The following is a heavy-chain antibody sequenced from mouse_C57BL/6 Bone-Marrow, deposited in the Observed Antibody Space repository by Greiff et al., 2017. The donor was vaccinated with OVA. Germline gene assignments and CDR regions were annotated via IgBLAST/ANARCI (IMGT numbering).Heavy chain of an antibody. V-gene: IGHV7-3*01. CDR1: GFTFTNYY. Sequence: EVHLVGSGGGLVQPGDSLSLSCAASGFTFTNYYMSWVRQPPGKALEWLAFIRNKPNGSTTEYSASVKGRFTISRDNSQSILYLQMNALRAEDSATYYCARYKGRVAVDYFDYWGQGTALTVSS. CDR2: IRNKPNGSTT. D-gene: IGHD1-1*01. CDR3: ARYKGRVAVDYFDY. J-gene: IGHJ2*01.